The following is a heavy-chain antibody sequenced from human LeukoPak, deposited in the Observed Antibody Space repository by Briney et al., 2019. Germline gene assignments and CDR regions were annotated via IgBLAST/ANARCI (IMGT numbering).Heavy chain of an antibody. CDR3: ARGGAARLHLQN. CDR2: IYHSGST. CDR1: GGSISTYY. Sequence: SETLSLTCTVSGGSISTYYWNWIRQPPGKGLEWIGYIYHSGSTNYNPSLQSRVTISVDTSKNQFSLNLNSVTAADTAVYYCARGGAARLHLQNWGQGTLVTVSS. J-gene: IGHJ1*01. D-gene: IGHD6-6*01. V-gene: IGHV4-59*01.